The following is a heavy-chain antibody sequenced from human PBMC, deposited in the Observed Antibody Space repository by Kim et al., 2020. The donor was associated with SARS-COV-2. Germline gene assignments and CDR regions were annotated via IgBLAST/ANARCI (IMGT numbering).Heavy chain of an antibody. V-gene: IGHV3-33*01. D-gene: IGHD2-2*01. CDR1: GFTFSSYG. Sequence: GGSLRLSCAASGFTFSSYGMHWVRQAPGKGLEWVAVIWYDGSNKYYADSVKGRFTISRDNSKNTLYLQMNSLRAEDTAVYYCARSSTNTFSMNYGMDVWGQGTTVTVSS. J-gene: IGHJ6*02. CDR3: ARSSTNTFSMNYGMDV. CDR2: IWYDGSNK.